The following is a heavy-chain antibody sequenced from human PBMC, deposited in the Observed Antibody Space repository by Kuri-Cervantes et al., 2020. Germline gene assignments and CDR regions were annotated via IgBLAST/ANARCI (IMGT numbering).Heavy chain of an antibody. CDR1: GFTFSDYY. D-gene: IGHD3-10*01. J-gene: IGHJ4*02. CDR2: ISSSGSTI. V-gene: IGHV3-11*04. CDR3: ARDAVARPGEFDY. Sequence: GESLKISCAASGFTFSDYYMSWIRQAPGKGLEWVSYISSSGSTIYYADSVKGRFTISRDNAKNSLYLQMNSLRAEDTAVCYCARDAVARPGEFDYWGQGTLVTVSS.